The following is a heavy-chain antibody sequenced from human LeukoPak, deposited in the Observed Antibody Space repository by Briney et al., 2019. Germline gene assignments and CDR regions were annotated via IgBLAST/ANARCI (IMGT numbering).Heavy chain of an antibody. J-gene: IGHJ4*02. CDR1: GFTFSSYS. D-gene: IGHD6-19*01. Sequence: GGSLRLSCAASGFTFSSYSMYCVRQAPGKGLEWVSSISSSSSYIYYADSVKGRFTISRDNAKNSLYLQMNSLRAEDTAVYYCAIDQYSSGWFDPVDFWGQGTLVTVSS. CDR2: ISSSSSYI. CDR3: AIDQYSSGWFDPVDF. V-gene: IGHV3-21*01.